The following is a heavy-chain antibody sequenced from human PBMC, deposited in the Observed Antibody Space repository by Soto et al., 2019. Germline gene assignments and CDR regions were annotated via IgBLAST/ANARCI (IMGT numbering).Heavy chain of an antibody. V-gene: IGHV3-30-3*01. J-gene: IGHJ3*01. Sequence: GGSLRLSCAASGFTVSSYAMHWVRQAPGKGLEWVAVISYDGSNKYYADSVKGRFTISRDNSKNTLYLQMNSLRAEDTAVYYCARGDYHDTSGPFSDAFDVWGQGTMVTVSS. CDR2: ISYDGSNK. CDR3: ARGDYHDTSGPFSDAFDV. D-gene: IGHD3-22*01. CDR1: GFTVSSYA.